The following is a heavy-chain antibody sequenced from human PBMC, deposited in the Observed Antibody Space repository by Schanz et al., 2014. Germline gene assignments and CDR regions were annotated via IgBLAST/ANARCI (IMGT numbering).Heavy chain of an antibody. Sequence: QVQLVQSGAEVKKPGASVRVSCKASGYTFTTYAMSWVRQAPGQGLEWVGWISVYTGNTKYGQKVQGRVTMTADTSTNTAYMELRSLRSDDTAVYYCARSAGRDFWSGYYTRVDYWGQGTLVTVSS. CDR1: GYTFTTYA. J-gene: IGHJ4*02. CDR2: ISVYTGNT. D-gene: IGHD3-3*01. CDR3: ARSAGRDFWSGYYTRVDY. V-gene: IGHV1-18*01.